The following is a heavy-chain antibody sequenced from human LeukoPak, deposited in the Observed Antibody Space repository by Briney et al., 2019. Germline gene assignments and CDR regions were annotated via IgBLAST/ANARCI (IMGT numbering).Heavy chain of an antibody. D-gene: IGHD6-13*01. CDR2: IYTSGST. Sequence: SETLSLTCTVSGGSISSGSYYWSWIRQPAGKGLEWIGRIYTSGSTNYNPSLKSRVTISVDTSKNQFSLKLSSVTAADTAVYYCARELRLGYSSNWFDPWGQGTLVTVSS. CDR3: ARELRLGYSSNWFDP. CDR1: GGSISSGSYY. V-gene: IGHV4-61*02. J-gene: IGHJ5*02.